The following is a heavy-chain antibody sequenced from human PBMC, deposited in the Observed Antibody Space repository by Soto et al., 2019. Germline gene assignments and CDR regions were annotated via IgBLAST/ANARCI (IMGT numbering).Heavy chain of an antibody. D-gene: IGHD6-13*01. Sequence: QITLKESGPTLVKPTQTLTLTCTFSGISLTSSGVAVGWIRQPPGEALEWLAVIYWDDDKRYSQSLKTRLTITKDTSKNQVVLTMTNMDPVDTATYYCASAWYGDQHYSGMVVWGQGTTVTVSS. CDR2: IYWDDDK. CDR1: GISLTSSGVA. CDR3: ASAWYGDQHYSGMVV. V-gene: IGHV2-5*02. J-gene: IGHJ6*02.